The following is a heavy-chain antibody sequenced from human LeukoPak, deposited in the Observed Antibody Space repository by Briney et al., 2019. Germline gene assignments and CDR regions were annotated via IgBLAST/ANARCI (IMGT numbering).Heavy chain of an antibody. J-gene: IGHJ4*02. CDR2: ISVSGDAT. D-gene: IGHD3-10*01. CDR1: GFTFSSYG. CDR3: AKTYGYLDY. V-gene: IGHV3-23*01. Sequence: PGGSLRLSCAASGFTFSSYGMSWVRQAPGKGLDWLSTISVSGDATYYADSVKGRFTISRDNSKNTVFLQMNSLRAEDTAVYYCAKTYGYLDYWGQGTLVTVSS.